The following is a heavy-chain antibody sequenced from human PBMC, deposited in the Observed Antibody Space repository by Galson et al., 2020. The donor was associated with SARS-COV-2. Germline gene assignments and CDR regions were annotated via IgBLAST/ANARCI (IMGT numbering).Heavy chain of an antibody. CDR2: INHSGST. CDR3: ARARRRGVGPRILSL. Sequence: SETLSLTCAVYGGSFSGYYWSWIRQPPGKGLEWIGEINHSGSTNYNPSLKSRVTISVDTSKNQFSLKLSSVTAADTAVYYCARARRRGVGPRILSLWGQGTLVTVSS. D-gene: IGHD2-15*01. V-gene: IGHV4-34*01. CDR1: GGSFSGYY. J-gene: IGHJ4*02.